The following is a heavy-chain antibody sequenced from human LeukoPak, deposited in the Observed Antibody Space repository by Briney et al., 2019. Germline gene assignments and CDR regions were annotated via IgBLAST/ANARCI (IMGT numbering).Heavy chain of an antibody. CDR2: INPNSGGT. CDR1: GYTFTGYY. V-gene: IGHV1-2*02. D-gene: IGHD4-17*01. J-gene: IGHJ4*02. Sequence: ASVKVSCTASGYTFTGYYMHWVRQAPGQGLEWMGWINPNSGGTNYAQKFQGRVTMTRDTSISTAYMELSRLRSDDTAVYYCAREAGLTTVTYDYWGQGTLVTVSS. CDR3: AREAGLTTVTYDY.